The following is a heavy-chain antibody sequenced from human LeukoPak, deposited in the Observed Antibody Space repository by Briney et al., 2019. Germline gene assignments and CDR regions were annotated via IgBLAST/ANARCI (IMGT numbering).Heavy chain of an antibody. D-gene: IGHD1-26*01. CDR3: ARVGGGYLLGWFDP. Sequence: SVKVSCKASGGTFSSYAISWVRQAPGQGLEWMGGIIPIFGTANYAQKFQGRVTITTDESTSTAYMELSSLRSEDTAVYYCARVGGGYLLGWFDPWGQGTLVTVSS. CDR1: GGTFSSYA. CDR2: IIPIFGTA. J-gene: IGHJ5*02. V-gene: IGHV1-69*05.